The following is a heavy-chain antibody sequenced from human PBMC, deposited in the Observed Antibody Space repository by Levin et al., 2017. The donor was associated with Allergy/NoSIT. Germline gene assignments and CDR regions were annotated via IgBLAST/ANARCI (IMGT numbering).Heavy chain of an antibody. CDR1: GYAFTGNY. J-gene: IGHJ4*02. D-gene: IGHD3-22*01. CDR3: ARVADSGYYSDY. Sequence: ASVKVSCKTSGYAFTGNYMHWVRQAPGQGLEWMGWINPNSGGTNYAQELQGRVTMTRDTSISTAYMDLSRLRSDDTAVHYCARVADSGYYSDYWGQGTLVTVSS. V-gene: IGHV1-2*02. CDR2: INPNSGGT.